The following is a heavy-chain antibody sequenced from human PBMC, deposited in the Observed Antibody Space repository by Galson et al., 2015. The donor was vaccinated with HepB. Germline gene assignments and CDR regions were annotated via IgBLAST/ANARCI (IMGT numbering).Heavy chain of an antibody. Sequence: SGGTFSSYAISWVRQAPGQGLEWMGGIIPIFGTANYAQKFQGRVTITADESTSTAYMELSSLRSEDTAVYYCARGVGELWLAEYYFDYWGQGTLVTVSS. D-gene: IGHD3-10*01. CDR3: ARGVGELWLAEYYFDY. CDR1: GGTFSSYA. CDR2: IIPIFGTA. V-gene: IGHV1-69*01. J-gene: IGHJ4*02.